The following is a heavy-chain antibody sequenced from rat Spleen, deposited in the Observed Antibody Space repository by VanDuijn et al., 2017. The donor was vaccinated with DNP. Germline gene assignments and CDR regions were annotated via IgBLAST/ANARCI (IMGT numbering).Heavy chain of an antibody. CDR3: ARDNNYGDVMDA. V-gene: IGHV5-29*01. Sequence: EVQLVESDGGLVQPGRSLKLSCAASGFTFSDYYMAWVRQAPTKGLEWVATISYDGSSTYYRDSVKGRFTISRDNAKSTLYLQMDSLRSEDTATYYCARDNNYGDVMDAWGQGASVTVSS. CDR2: ISYDGSST. J-gene: IGHJ4*01. D-gene: IGHD1-10*01. CDR1: GFTFSDYY.